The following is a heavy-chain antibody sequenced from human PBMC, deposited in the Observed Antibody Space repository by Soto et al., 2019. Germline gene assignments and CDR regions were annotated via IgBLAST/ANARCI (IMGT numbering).Heavy chain of an antibody. J-gene: IGHJ6*02. D-gene: IGHD2-15*01. Sequence: SETLCLTCTVAGGYIRGGDYYWSWIRQPPGKGLEWIGYIYYSGSTYYNPSLKSRVTISVDTSKNQFSLKLSSVTAADTAVYYCARDRPIGYASAVYYYYGMDVWGQGTTVTVSS. CDR2: IYYSGST. V-gene: IGHV4-30-4*01. CDR3: ARDRPIGYASAVYYYYGMDV. CDR1: GGYIRGGDYY.